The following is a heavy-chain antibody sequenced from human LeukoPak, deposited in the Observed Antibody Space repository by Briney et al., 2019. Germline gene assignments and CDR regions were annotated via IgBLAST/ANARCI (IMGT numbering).Heavy chain of an antibody. CDR2: IIPIFGTA. CDR3: ARVMWAFDI. V-gene: IGHV1-69*05. D-gene: IGHD2-21*01. J-gene: IGHJ3*02. Sequence: SVKVSCKASGGTFSSYAISWVRQAPGQGLEWMGGIIPIFGTANYAQKFQGRVTMTTDTSTSTAYMELRSLRSDDTAVYYCARVMWAFDIWGQGTMVTVSS. CDR1: GGTFSSYA.